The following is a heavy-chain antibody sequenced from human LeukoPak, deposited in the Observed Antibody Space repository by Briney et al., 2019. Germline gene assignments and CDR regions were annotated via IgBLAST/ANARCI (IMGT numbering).Heavy chain of an antibody. D-gene: IGHD3-9*01. J-gene: IGHJ4*02. V-gene: IGHV3-30*02. CDR1: GFTFSSYD. CDR2: MQYDGSNK. Sequence: GGSLRLSCAASGFTFSSYDMHWVRQAPGKGLEWVAFMQYDGSNKYYAESVKGRFTISRDNSKNALYLQMDSLRAEDTAVYYCARVRYFDWFYFDYWGQGTLVTVSS. CDR3: ARVRYFDWFYFDY.